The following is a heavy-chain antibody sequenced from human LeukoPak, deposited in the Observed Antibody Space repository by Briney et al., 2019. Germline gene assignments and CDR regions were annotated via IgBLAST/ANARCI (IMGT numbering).Heavy chain of an antibody. J-gene: IGHJ4*02. CDR1: GYTFTGYY. D-gene: IGHD3-22*01. CDR2: INPNSGGT. CDR3: ARFSTMIVVVTTPGFGY. V-gene: IGHV1-2*02. Sequence: ASVKVSCKASGYTFTGYYMHWVRQAPGQGLEWMGWINPNSGGTNYAQKFQGRVTMTRDTSISTAYMELSRLRSDDTAVYYCARFSTMIVVVTTPGFGYWGQGTLVTVSS.